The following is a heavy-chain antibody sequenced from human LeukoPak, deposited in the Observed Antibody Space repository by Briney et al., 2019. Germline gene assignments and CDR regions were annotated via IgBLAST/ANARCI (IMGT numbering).Heavy chain of an antibody. D-gene: IGHD2-2*01. J-gene: IGHJ6*02. CDR1: GYTFTSYD. V-gene: IGHV7-4-1*02. Sequence: ASVKVSCKASGYTFTSYDMNWVRQAPGQGLEWMGWINTNTGNPTYAQGFTGRFVFSLDTSVSTAYLQISSLKAEDTAVYYCARDDPQEYQLLHYYYYYSMGVWGQATTVTVSS. CDR2: INTNTGNP. CDR3: ARDDPQEYQLLHYYYYYSMGV.